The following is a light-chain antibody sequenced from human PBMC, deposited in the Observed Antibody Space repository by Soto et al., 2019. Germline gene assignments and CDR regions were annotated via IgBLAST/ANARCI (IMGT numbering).Light chain of an antibody. CDR3: SSYTSTSTSVV. CDR2: EVS. J-gene: IGLJ2*01. Sequence: QSALTQPASVSGSPGQSITISCTGTSSDVGGFNYVSWYQQHPGKAPKVMIYEVSNRPLGVSNRFSGSKSGNTASLTISGLQAEDEADYYCSSYTSTSTSVVFGGGTKLTVL. CDR1: SSDVGGFNY. V-gene: IGLV2-14*01.